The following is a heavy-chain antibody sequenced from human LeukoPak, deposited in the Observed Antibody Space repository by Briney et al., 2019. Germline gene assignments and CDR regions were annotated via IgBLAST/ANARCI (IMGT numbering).Heavy chain of an antibody. V-gene: IGHV3-21*01. Sequence: GSLRLSRAASGFTFSSYSMNWVRQAPGKGLEWVSSITSSSSYIYYADSVKGRFTISRDNAKNSLYLQMNSLRAEDTAVYYCARAEAARGYYYYYMDVWAKGPRSPSP. CDR2: ITSSSSYI. CDR1: GFTFSSYS. CDR3: ARAEAARGYYYYYMDV. D-gene: IGHD6-6*01. J-gene: IGHJ6*03.